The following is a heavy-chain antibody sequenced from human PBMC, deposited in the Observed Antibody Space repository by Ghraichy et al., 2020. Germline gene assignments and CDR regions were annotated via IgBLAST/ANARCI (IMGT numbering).Heavy chain of an antibody. CDR3: AKSPLWLRQKGAFDI. V-gene: IGHV3-23*01. Sequence: GESLNISCAASGFTFSSYAMSWVRQAPGKGLEWVSAISGSGGSTYYADSVKGRFTISRDNSKNTLYLQMNSLRAEDTAVYYCAKSPLWLRQKGAFDIWGQGTMVTVSS. J-gene: IGHJ3*02. CDR2: ISGSGGST. CDR1: GFTFSSYA. D-gene: IGHD3-10*01.